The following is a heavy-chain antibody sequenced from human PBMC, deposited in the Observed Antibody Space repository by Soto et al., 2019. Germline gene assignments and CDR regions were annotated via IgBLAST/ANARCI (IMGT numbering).Heavy chain of an antibody. CDR2: INHSGST. D-gene: IGHD3-16*01. J-gene: IGHJ3*02. CDR1: GGSFSGYY. CDR3: ARALKLRGNAFDI. Sequence: SETLSLTCAVYGGSFSGYYWSWIRQPPGKGLEWIGEINHSGSTNYNLSLKSRVTISVDTSKNQFSLKLSSVTAADTAVYYCARALKLRGNAFDIWGQGTMVTVSS. V-gene: IGHV4-34*01.